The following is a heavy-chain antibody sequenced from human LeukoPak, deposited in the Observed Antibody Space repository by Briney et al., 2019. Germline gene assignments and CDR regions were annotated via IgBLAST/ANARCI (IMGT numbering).Heavy chain of an antibody. CDR3: ARSASSTSRSAFDI. V-gene: IGHV4-59*01. CDR1: GGSINNYY. Sequence: SETLSLTCTVSGGSINNYYWSWLRQPPGKGLEWIGYIFHSGSTDYNPSLKSRATIAVDMSKNQFSLTLNSVTAADTAVYYCARSASSTSRSAFDIWGQGTRVTASS. CDR2: IFHSGST. J-gene: IGHJ3*02.